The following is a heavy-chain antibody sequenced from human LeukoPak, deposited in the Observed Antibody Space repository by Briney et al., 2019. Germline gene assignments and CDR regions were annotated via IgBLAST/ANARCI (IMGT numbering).Heavy chain of an antibody. CDR2: IDVTTGIS. J-gene: IGHJ4*02. CDR3: AKVNYYHLYF. CDR1: GFTFSTYS. D-gene: IGHD3-22*01. V-gene: IGHV3-23*01. Sequence: GGSLRLSCAASGFTFSTYSMSWVRQAPGKWLEWVSTIDVTTGISYYADSVKGRFTISRDNFQNTLFLQLNNLRVDDTAVYYCAKVNYYHLYFWGRGTLVTVSS.